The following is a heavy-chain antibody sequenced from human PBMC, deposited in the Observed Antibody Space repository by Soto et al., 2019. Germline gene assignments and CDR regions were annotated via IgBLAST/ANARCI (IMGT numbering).Heavy chain of an antibody. CDR2: TSESGIT. D-gene: IGHD4-4*01. CDR3: ARLTVTQDY. CDR1: GGSFSGYY. J-gene: IGHJ4*02. Sequence: QVQLQQWGAGLLKPSETLSLTCAVYGGSFSGYYWTWIRQPPGKGLEWIGETSESGITNYNPSLNTRLVMSLDTSENQFSLKLSSVTAADTAVYYCARLTVTQDYWGQGTLVTVSS. V-gene: IGHV4-34*01.